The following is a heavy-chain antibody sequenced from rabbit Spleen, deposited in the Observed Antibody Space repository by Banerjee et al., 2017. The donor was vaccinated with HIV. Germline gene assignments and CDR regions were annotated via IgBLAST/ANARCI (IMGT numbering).Heavy chain of an antibody. Sequence: QSLEESGGDLVKPGASLTLTCTASGFSVSSSYCMSWVRQAPGKGLEWIACIYAGSSDNTYYATWAKGRFTISATSSTTVTLQMTSLTAADTATYFCARGVESSVWGLDLWGQGTLVTVS. D-gene: IGHD4-1*01. CDR1: GFSVSSSYC. CDR3: ARGVESSVWGLDL. CDR2: IYAGSSDNT. V-gene: IGHV1S40*01. J-gene: IGHJ6*01.